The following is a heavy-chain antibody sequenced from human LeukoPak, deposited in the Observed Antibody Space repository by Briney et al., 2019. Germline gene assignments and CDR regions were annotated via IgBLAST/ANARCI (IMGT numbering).Heavy chain of an antibody. J-gene: IGHJ5*02. CDR2: INHSGST. D-gene: IGHD6-13*01. CDR1: GGSFSGYY. V-gene: IGHV4-34*01. CDR3: ARDGAAADFDP. Sequence: SETLSLTCAVSGGSFSGYYWSWIRQPPGKGLEWIGEINHSGSTNYNPSLKSRVTMSVDTSKNQFSLKLSSVTAADTAVYYCARDGAAADFDPWGQGTLVTVSS.